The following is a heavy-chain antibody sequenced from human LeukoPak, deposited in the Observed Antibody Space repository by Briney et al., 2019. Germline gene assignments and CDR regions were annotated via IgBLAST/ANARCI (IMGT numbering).Heavy chain of an antibody. CDR3: AGQSGLRYYGMDV. J-gene: IGHJ6*02. CDR2: INYSGRT. Sequence: PSETLSLTCTVSGGSISSYYWSWIRQPPGKGLEWIGYINYSGRTNYNPSLKSRVSISVDTSKNQFSLKLSSVTAADTAVYYCAGQSGLRYYGMDVWGQGTTVTVSS. CDR1: GGSISSYY. V-gene: IGHV4-59*08.